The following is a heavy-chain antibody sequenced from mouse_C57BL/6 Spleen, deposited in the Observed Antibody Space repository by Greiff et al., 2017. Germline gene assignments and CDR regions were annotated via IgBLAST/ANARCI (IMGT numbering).Heavy chain of an antibody. CDR2: IHPSDSDT. J-gene: IGHJ4*01. D-gene: IGHD1-1*01. CDR1: GYTFTSYW. Sequence: QVQLQQPGAELVKPGASVKVSCKASGYTFTSYWMHWVKQRPGQGLEWIGRIHPSDSDTNYNQKFKGKATLTVDKSSSTAYMQLSSLTSEDSAVYYCARITTRVATNYAMDYWGQGTSVTVSS. V-gene: IGHV1-74*01. CDR3: ARITTRVATNYAMDY.